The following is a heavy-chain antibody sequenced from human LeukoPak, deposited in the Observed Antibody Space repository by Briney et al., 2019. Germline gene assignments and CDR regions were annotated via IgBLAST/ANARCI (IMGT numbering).Heavy chain of an antibody. Sequence: GGSLRLSCAASGFTFSSYGMHWVRQAPGKGLEWVAVISYDGSNKYYADSVKGRFTISRDNSKNSLYLQMNSLRAEDTAVYYCARVVGYSYGPFDYWGQGTLVTVSS. V-gene: IGHV3-30*03. D-gene: IGHD5-18*01. J-gene: IGHJ4*02. CDR1: GFTFSSYG. CDR3: ARVVGYSYGPFDY. CDR2: ISYDGSNK.